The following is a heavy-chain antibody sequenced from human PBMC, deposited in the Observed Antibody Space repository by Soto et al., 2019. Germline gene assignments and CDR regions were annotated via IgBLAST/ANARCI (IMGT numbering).Heavy chain of an antibody. CDR1: GGTFSSHS. V-gene: IGHV1-69*01. CDR2: IIPIFGTE. Sequence: QVQLVQSGAEVKKPGSSVKVSCKVSGGTFSSHSINWVRQAPGQGPEWMGGIIPIFGTENYAQKFQGRVTITPDESPTTAYMELSSLTSEDTALYYCSTSVYCSTTRCYYYYGLDVWGQGTTVIVSS. CDR3: STSVYCSTTRCYYYYGLDV. D-gene: IGHD2-2*01. J-gene: IGHJ6*02.